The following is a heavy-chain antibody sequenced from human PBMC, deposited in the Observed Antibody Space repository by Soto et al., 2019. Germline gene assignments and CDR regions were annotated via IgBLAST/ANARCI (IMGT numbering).Heavy chain of an antibody. CDR3: ATLTDPPRGYFDY. V-gene: IGHV1-69*13. CDR1: GGTFSSYA. J-gene: IGHJ4*02. CDR2: IIPIFGTA. Sequence: SVKVSCKASGGTFSSYAISWVRQAPGQGLEWMGGIIPIFGTANYAQKFQGRVTITADESTSTAYMELSSLRSEDTAVYYCATLTDPPRGYFDYWGQGTLVTVSS. D-gene: IGHD3-16*01.